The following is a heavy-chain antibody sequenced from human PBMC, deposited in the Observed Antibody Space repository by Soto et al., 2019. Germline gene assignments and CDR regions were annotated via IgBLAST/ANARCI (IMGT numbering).Heavy chain of an antibody. CDR3: ARKNGQRLGTDY. Sequence: GGSLRLSCAASGFTFSNYGMHWVRQAPGKGLEWVALIWYDGINKYYADYVKGRFTISRVNSKNTLYLQMNSLRAEVTSVYYCARKNGQRLGTDYWGQGTLVTVSS. J-gene: IGHJ4*02. CDR2: IWYDGINK. V-gene: IGHV3-33*01. D-gene: IGHD6-25*01. CDR1: GFTFSNYG.